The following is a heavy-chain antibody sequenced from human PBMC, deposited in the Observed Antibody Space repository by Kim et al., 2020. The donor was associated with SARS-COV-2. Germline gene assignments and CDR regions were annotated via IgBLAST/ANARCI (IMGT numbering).Heavy chain of an antibody. CDR1: GGSISSGAYY. Sequence: SETLSLTCTVSGGSISSGAYYWSWIRQHPGKGLEWIGHIYYSGSTYYNPSLKSRVTISVDTSKNQFSLKLSSVTAADTAVYYCATDDSTGWSRAFDIWGQGTMVTVSS. V-gene: IGHV4-31*03. D-gene: IGHD6-19*01. J-gene: IGHJ3*02. CDR3: ATDDSTGWSRAFDI. CDR2: IYYSGST.